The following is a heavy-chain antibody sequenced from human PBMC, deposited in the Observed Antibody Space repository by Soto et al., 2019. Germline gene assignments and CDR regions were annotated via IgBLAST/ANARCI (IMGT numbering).Heavy chain of an antibody. J-gene: IGHJ4*02. CDR3: AILSKGIAAAGFDY. CDR1: GFTFSSYS. D-gene: IGHD6-13*01. CDR2: ISSSSSYI. Sequence: GGSLRLSCAASGFTFSSYSMNWVRQAPGKGLEWVSSISSSSSYIYYADSVKGRFTISRDNAKNSLYLQMNSLRAEDTAVYYCAILSKGIAAAGFDYWGQGTLVTVSS. V-gene: IGHV3-21*01.